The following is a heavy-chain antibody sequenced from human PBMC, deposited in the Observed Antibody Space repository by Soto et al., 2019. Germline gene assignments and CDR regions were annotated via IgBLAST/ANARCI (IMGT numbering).Heavy chain of an antibody. V-gene: IGHV3-30*18. J-gene: IGHJ4*02. CDR1: GFTFSSYG. Sequence: ESGGGVVQPGRSLRLSCAASGFTFSSYGMHWVRQAPGKGLEWVAGISYDGSNKYYADSVKGRFTISRDNSKNTLYLQMNSLVAEDTAVYYCANNFYDVWSGYYTPYCDYWGQGTLVTVSS. CDR2: ISYDGSNK. D-gene: IGHD3-3*01. CDR3: ANNFYDVWSGYYTPYCDY.